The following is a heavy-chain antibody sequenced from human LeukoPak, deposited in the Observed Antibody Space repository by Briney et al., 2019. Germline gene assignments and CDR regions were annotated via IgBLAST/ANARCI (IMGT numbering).Heavy chain of an antibody. J-gene: IGHJ4*02. CDR3: ARLETTSGYPNYFDY. D-gene: IGHD3-22*01. V-gene: IGHV4-39*02. CDR1: GGSISSSTYY. Sequence: PSETLSLTCIVSGGSISSSTYYWGWIRQPPGKGLEWIGSIHYSGSTYYNPPLKTRFTISVDTSKNHFSLKLSSVTAADTAVYYCARLETTSGYPNYFDYWGQGTLVTVSS. CDR2: IHYSGST.